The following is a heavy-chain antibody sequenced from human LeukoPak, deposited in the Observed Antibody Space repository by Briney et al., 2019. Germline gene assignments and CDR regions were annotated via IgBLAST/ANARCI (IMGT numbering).Heavy chain of an antibody. D-gene: IGHD6-6*01. CDR1: GFTFGDYS. J-gene: IGHJ4*02. V-gene: IGHV3-49*05. Sequence: NPGGSLRLSCTASGFTFGDYSMNWFRQAPGKGLEWVGFIRSKANGETTEYAASVKGRFTISRDDSKSIAYLQMNSLKTEDTAVYSCSRSGQTARQDFDYWGQGTLVTVSS. CDR2: IRSKANGETT. CDR3: SRSGQTARQDFDY.